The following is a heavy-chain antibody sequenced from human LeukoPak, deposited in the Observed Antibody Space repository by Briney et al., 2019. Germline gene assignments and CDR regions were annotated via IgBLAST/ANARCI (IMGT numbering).Heavy chain of an antibody. CDR3: ASVPDDASGNSRYYFKT. CDR2: IEWNGGRR. V-gene: IGHV3-20*04. D-gene: IGHD3-22*01. J-gene: IGHJ4*02. Sequence: PGGSLRLSCAASGFRLDAFGMSWVRQVPGKGLEWVSGIEWNGGRREYADSVKDRFTISRDNAKNSLYLQMKNLRAEDTALYYCASVPDDASGNSRYYFKTWGQGTLVTVSS. CDR1: GFRLDAFG.